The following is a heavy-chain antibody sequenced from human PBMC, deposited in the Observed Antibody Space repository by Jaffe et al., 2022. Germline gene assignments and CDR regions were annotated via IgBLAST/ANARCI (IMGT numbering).Heavy chain of an antibody. CDR2: ISTSGTT. CDR1: NFVVSTTY. Sequence: EVQLVESGGGLVHPGGSLRLSCAASNFVVSTTYMSWVRQVPGKGLEWVSTISTSGTTYHADSVKGRFTISRDTSKNTMYLQMNSLRGDDTAVYYCASLIVALPVGFRNGASDYWGPGTLVTVSS. D-gene: IGHD1-26*01. V-gene: IGHV3-53*04. J-gene: IGHJ4*02. CDR3: ASLIVALPVGFRNGASDY.